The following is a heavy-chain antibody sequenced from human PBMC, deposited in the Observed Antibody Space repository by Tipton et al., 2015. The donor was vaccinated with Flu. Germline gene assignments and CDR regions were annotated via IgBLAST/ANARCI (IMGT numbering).Heavy chain of an antibody. CDR2: IYYSGSS. Sequence: TLFLTCTVSGGSIISSDYYWGWIRQPPGKGLEWIGSIYYSGSSYYNPSLKSRVTISLDTSKNQFSLNLSSVTAADTAVYYCARALRGPVGATLGYWGQGTLVTVSS. CDR1: GGSIISSDYY. V-gene: IGHV4-39*07. CDR3: ARALRGPVGATLGY. D-gene: IGHD1-26*01. J-gene: IGHJ4*02.